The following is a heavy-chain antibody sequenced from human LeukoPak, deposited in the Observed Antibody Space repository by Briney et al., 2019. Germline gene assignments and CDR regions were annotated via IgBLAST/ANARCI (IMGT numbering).Heavy chain of an antibody. CDR1: GGSISSYY. J-gene: IGHJ4*02. CDR2: IYYSGST. Sequence: PSETLSLTCTVSGGSISSYYWSWIRQPPGKGLEWMGYIYYSGSTNYNPSLKSRVTISVDTSKNQFSLKLGSVTAADTAVYYCARGGYSSGQVDYWGQGTLVTVSS. D-gene: IGHD6-19*01. V-gene: IGHV4-59*01. CDR3: ARGGYSSGQVDY.